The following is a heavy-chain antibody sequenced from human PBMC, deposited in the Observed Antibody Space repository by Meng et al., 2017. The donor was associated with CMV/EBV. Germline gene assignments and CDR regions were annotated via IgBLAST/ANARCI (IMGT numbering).Heavy chain of an antibody. Sequence: SETLSLTCTVSGGSISSSSYYWGWIRQPPGMGLEWIGSIYYSGSNYYNPSLKSRVTISVDTSKNQFSLKLSSVTAADTAVYYCARVLRGSKDAFDIWGQGTMVTVSS. D-gene: IGHD3-10*01. CDR3: ARVLRGSKDAFDI. V-gene: IGHV4-39*07. J-gene: IGHJ3*02. CDR1: GGSISSSSYY. CDR2: IYYSGSN.